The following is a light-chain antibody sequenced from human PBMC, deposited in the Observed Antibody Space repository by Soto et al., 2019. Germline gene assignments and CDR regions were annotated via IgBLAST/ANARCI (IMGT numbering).Light chain of an antibody. CDR3: QPYNNWTLYT. Sequence: EIVMTQSPATLSVSPGERATLSCMASQSVSSNLAWYQQKSGQAPRLLVYGASTSASGIPARFSGTGSGTEFTLTISSLQSEEVAGYYLQPYNNWTLYTFGQGTKMEIK. J-gene: IGKJ2*01. CDR2: GAS. CDR1: QSVSSN. V-gene: IGKV3-15*01.